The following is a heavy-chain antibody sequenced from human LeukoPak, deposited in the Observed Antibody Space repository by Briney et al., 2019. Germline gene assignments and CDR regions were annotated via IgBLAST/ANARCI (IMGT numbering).Heavy chain of an antibody. Sequence: GGSLRLSCAASGFTISSNYMIWVRQAPRKGLAWVSVIYSGGSTYYADSVKRRFSISRDNSKNTLYLQLNSLRAEDAAVYYCAGYSGDGGGSRGYYYMDVWGKGTTVTISS. D-gene: IGHD5-12*01. V-gene: IGHV3-66*01. CDR2: IYSGGST. CDR1: GFTISSNY. CDR3: AGYSGDGGGSRGYYYMDV. J-gene: IGHJ6*03.